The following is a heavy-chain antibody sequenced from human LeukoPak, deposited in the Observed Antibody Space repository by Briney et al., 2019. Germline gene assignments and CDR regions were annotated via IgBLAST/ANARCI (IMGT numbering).Heavy chain of an antibody. D-gene: IGHD3-3*01. CDR1: GYTFTSYD. CDR3: ARVVRPATIFGVVTHYFDY. Sequence: GASVTVSCKASGYTFTSYDINWVRQATGQGLEWMGWMNPNSGNTGYAQKFQGRVTMTRNTSISTAYMELSSLRSEDTAVYYCARVVRPATIFGVVTHYFDYWGQGTLVTVSS. J-gene: IGHJ4*02. V-gene: IGHV1-8*01. CDR2: MNPNSGNT.